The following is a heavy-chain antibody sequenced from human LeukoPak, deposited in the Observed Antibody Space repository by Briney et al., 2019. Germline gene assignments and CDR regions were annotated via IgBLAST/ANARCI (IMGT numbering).Heavy chain of an antibody. J-gene: IGHJ6*02. CDR3: TTDEDWNYARKDV. V-gene: IGHV3-15*04. Sequence: GGSLRLSCAAPGFTFNYAWMSWVRQVPGKGLEWVGQTVSEIDGGTTDYATPVKGRFTISRDDSKSTLYLQMNSLKIEDTAVYYCTTDEDWNYARKDVWGQGATVIVSS. D-gene: IGHD1-7*01. CDR2: TVSEIDGGTT. CDR1: GFTFNYAW.